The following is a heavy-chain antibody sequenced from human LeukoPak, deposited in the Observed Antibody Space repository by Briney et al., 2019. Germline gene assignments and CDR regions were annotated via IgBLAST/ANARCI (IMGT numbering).Heavy chain of an antibody. CDR3: AGLWQVAATDF. CDR2: IKQDGSEK. V-gene: IGHV3-7*01. Sequence: QTGGSLRLSCAASGFTLSRYWMSWVRQAPGKGLEWVANIKQDGSEKFYVDSVKGRFTISRDNAENSLYLQMNSLRAEDTAVYYCAGLWQVAATDFWGQGTLVTVSS. CDR1: GFTLSRYW. J-gene: IGHJ4*02. D-gene: IGHD6-19*01.